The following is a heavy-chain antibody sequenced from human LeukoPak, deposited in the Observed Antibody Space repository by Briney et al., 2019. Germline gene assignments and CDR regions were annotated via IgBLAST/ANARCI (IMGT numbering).Heavy chain of an antibody. CDR3: ARGLSPAAAGVNY. Sequence: GGSLRLSCAASGFTFDDYAMHWVRQAPGKGQEWVSGISWNSGSIGYADSVKGRFTISRDNAKNSLYLQMNSLRAEDTAVYYCARGLSPAAAGVNYWGQGTLVTVSS. J-gene: IGHJ4*02. D-gene: IGHD6-13*01. V-gene: IGHV3-9*01. CDR1: GFTFDDYA. CDR2: ISWNSGSI.